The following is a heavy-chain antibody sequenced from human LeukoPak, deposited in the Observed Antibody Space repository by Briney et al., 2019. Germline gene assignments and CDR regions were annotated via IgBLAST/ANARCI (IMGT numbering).Heavy chain of an antibody. V-gene: IGHV1-69*05. J-gene: IGHJ3*02. CDR2: IIPIFGTA. CDR1: GGTFSSYA. D-gene: IGHD6-13*01. Sequence: ASVKVSCKASGGTFSSYAISWVRQAPGQGLEWMGGIIPIFGTANYAQKFQGRVTITTDESTSTAYMELSSLRSEDTAVYYCARSIAAAVGAFDIWAKGQWSPSLQ. CDR3: ARSIAAAVGAFDI.